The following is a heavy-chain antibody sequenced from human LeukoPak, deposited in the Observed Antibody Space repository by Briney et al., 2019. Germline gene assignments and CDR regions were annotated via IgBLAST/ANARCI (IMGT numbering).Heavy chain of an antibody. D-gene: IGHD5-18*01. CDR1: GYISTGWN. J-gene: IGHJ4*01. CDR2: ISAYNGNT. Sequence: GASVKVSCKVSGYISTGWNITWVRQAPGQGLEWLGWISAYNGNTNYAQKLQGRVTMTTDTSTSTAYMELRSLTSDDTAVYYCMRMVTPNDFWGQGTLVTVSS. V-gene: IGHV1-18*01. CDR3: MRMVTPNDF.